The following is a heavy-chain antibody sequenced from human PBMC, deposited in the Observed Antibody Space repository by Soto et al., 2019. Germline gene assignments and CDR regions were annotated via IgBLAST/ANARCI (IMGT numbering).Heavy chain of an antibody. D-gene: IGHD1-26*01. Sequence: QVQLQESGPGLVKPSDTLSLTCAVSAYSISSSNWWGWIRQPPGKGLEWIGYIYYSGTTYYNPSLKSRVTMSVDSSKSQSSLKLTSVTAVDTAVYYCARREIQGPIDYWGQGTLVTVSS. CDR1: AYSISSSNW. CDR3: ARREIQGPIDY. CDR2: IYYSGTT. V-gene: IGHV4-28*01. J-gene: IGHJ4*02.